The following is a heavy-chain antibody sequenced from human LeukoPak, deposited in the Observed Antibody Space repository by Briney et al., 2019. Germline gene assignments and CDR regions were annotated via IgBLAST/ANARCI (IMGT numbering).Heavy chain of an antibody. Sequence: GESLKISCKGSGYSFTSYWIGWVRRMPEKGLEWMGIIYPGYSDTRYSPSFQCQVTISADKSISTAYLQWSSLKASDTAMYYCARTATLCGGGSCYYYFDYWGQGTLVTVSS. CDR2: IYPGYSDT. CDR1: GYSFTSYW. D-gene: IGHD2-15*01. J-gene: IGHJ4*02. V-gene: IGHV5-51*01. CDR3: ARTATLCGGGSCYYYFDY.